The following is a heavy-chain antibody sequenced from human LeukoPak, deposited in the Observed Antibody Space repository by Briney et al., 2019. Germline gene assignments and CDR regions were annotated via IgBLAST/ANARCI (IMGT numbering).Heavy chain of an antibody. CDR1: GYSFARYW. CDR3: TRHTRDCSGASCKFDY. J-gene: IGHJ4*02. V-gene: IGHV5-51*01. D-gene: IGHD2-15*01. CDR2: IFPGDSDT. Sequence: GESLKISCKGSGYSFARYWIGWVRQMPGKGLEWMGVIFPGDSDTRYSPSFQGQVTISADKSISAAYLQWRSLKASDTAIYYCTRHTRDCSGASCKFDYWGQGTLVTVSS.